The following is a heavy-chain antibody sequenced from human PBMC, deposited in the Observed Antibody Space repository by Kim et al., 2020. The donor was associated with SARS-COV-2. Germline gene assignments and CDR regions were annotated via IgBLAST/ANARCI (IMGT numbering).Heavy chain of an antibody. V-gene: IGHV3-23*01. D-gene: IGHD3-22*01. CDR3: AKVNRPYHYDSSGRNF. J-gene: IGHJ4*02. CDR2: ISGSGDRT. Sequence: GGSLRLSCTVSGFTISSYDLTWVRQAPGKGLEWVSVISGSGDRTYYSDSVKGRFTISRDNSKNTLYLRMSSLRAEDTAMYYCAKVNRPYHYDSSGRNFWGQGTLVTVSS. CDR1: GFTISSYD.